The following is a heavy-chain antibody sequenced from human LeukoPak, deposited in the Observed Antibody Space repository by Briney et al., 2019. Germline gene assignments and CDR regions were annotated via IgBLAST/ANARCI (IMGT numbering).Heavy chain of an antibody. CDR3: ARDRGNYFDY. CDR2: IYSGGST. D-gene: IGHD3-10*01. Sequence: GGSLRLSCAASGFTVSSNFMSWVRQAPGKGLEWVSVIYSGGSTYYADSVKGRFTISGDNSNNTLYLQMNSLRPEDTAVYYCARDRGNYFDYWGQGTLVTVSS. J-gene: IGHJ4*02. V-gene: IGHV3-53*05. CDR1: GFTVSSNF.